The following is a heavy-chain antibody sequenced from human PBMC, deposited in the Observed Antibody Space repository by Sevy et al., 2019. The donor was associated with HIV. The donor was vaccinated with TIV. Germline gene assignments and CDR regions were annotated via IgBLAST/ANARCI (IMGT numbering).Heavy chain of an antibody. CDR3: ARAEVATGGYDY. D-gene: IGHD5-12*01. Sequence: SQTLSLTCAISGDSVASSSAAWNWIRQSPSRGLEWLGRTYSRSKWYTDYALSVKSRIIINPDTSKNQFSLQLNSVTPEDTAVYYCARAEVATGGYDYWGQGTLVTVSS. J-gene: IGHJ4*02. CDR1: GDSVASSSAA. V-gene: IGHV6-1*01. CDR2: TYSRSKWYT.